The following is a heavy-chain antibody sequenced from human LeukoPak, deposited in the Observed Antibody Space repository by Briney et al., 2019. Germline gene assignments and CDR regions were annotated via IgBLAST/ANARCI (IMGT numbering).Heavy chain of an antibody. CDR1: GGTFSSYA. CDR2: IIPIFGTA. V-gene: IGHV1-69*05. Sequence: SSVKVSCKASGGTFSSYAISWVRQAPGQGLEWMGGIIPIFGTANYAQKFQGRVTITTDESTSTAYMELSSLRSEDTAVYYCARGPNLPDLFDYWGQGTLVTVSS. CDR3: ARGPNLPDLFDY. J-gene: IGHJ4*02.